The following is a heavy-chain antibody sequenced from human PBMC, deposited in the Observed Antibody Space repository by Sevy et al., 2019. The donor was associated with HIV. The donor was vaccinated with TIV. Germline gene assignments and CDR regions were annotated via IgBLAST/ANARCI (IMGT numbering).Heavy chain of an antibody. CDR1: GGSISSYY. Sequence: SETLSLTCTVSGGSISSYYWSWIRQPPGKGLEWIGYIYYSGSTNYNPSLKSRVTISVDTSKNQFSLKLSSVTAADTAVNYCARAQGIAAAGTGTGYYYYGMDVWGQGTTVTVSS. CDR3: ARAQGIAAAGTGTGYYYYGMDV. CDR2: IYYSGST. J-gene: IGHJ6*02. V-gene: IGHV4-59*01. D-gene: IGHD6-13*01.